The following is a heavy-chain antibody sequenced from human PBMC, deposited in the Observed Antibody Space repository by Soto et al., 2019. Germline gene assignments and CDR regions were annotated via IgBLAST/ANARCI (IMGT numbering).Heavy chain of an antibody. D-gene: IGHD1-26*01. CDR3: ARLYSGSPYWYFDL. Sequence: QVQLVQSGAEVKKPGSSVKVSCKVSGGTFSSYAISWVRQAPGQGLEWMGQIIPLFGTSKYAQKFHGRVTITADKSTSTAYMELSSLKSEDTAFYYCARLYSGSPYWYFDLWGRGTLVTVSS. CDR1: GGTFSSYA. CDR2: IIPLFGTS. V-gene: IGHV1-69*06. J-gene: IGHJ2*01.